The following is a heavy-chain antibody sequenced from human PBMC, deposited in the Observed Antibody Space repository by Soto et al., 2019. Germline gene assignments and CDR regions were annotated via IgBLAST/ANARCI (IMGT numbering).Heavy chain of an antibody. CDR3: AGDYNLSSEY. D-gene: IGHD1-1*01. CDR2: IKSDSSGI. J-gene: IGHJ4*02. Sequence: EVQLVESGGGLVQPGGSLRLSCAASGFTFSGYNMNWIRQAPGKGLEWVSCIKSDSSGIWYADSVKGRFTMSRDNAKNSLHLQMNCLRDEDTAVYLCAGDYNLSSEYWGQGSLVAVSS. V-gene: IGHV3-48*02. CDR1: GFTFSGYN.